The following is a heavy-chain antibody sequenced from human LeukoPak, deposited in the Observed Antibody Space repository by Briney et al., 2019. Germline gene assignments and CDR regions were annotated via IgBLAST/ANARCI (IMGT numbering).Heavy chain of an antibody. J-gene: IGHJ4*02. CDR3: ATYRRGYHDSSESYYFDY. V-gene: IGHV3-23*01. CDR2: ISGSGDST. CDR1: GFTFNNYV. Sequence: GGSLRLSCAASGFTFNNYVMTWVRQAPGKGLEWVSGISGSGDSTYYADSVKGRFTISRDNSKNTLYLQMNGLRAEDTAIYYCATYRRGYHDSSESYYFDYWGQGTLVTVSS. D-gene: IGHD3-22*01.